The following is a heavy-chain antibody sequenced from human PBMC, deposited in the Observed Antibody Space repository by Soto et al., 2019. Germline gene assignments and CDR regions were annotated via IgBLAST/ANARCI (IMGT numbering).Heavy chain of an antibody. J-gene: IGHJ5*02. V-gene: IGHV4-59*13. Sequence: PSETLSLTCTVSGGSISSYYWSWIRQRPGKGLEWIGYIYYSGSTNYSPSLKSRVTISVDTSKNQFSLKLSSVTAADTAVYYCARDHYDFWSGTHNWFDPWGQGTLVTVSS. D-gene: IGHD3-3*01. CDR1: GGSISSYY. CDR2: IYYSGST. CDR3: ARDHYDFWSGTHNWFDP.